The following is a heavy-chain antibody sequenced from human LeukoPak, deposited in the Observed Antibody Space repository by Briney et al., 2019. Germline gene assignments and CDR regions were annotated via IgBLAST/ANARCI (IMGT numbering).Heavy chain of an antibody. V-gene: IGHV4-34*01. Sequence: ESLRLSCAASGFSFSDYCMSWIRQPPGKGLEWIGEINHSGSANYNPSLKSRVTISVDTSKNQFSLKLSSVTAADTAVYYCARPWLGSSSWYVGGWFDPWGQGTLVTVSS. J-gene: IGHJ5*02. CDR1: GFSFSDYC. D-gene: IGHD6-13*01. CDR2: INHSGSA. CDR3: ARPWLGSSSWYVGGWFDP.